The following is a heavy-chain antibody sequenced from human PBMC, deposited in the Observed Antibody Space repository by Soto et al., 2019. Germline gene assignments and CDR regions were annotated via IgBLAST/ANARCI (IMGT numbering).Heavy chain of an antibody. D-gene: IGHD1-26*01. J-gene: IGHJ3*01. CDR1: GFTFSYYW. CDR3: ARGDRGAFDL. Sequence: EVQLVESGGGLVRPGGSLRLSCAASGFTFSYYWMHWVRQAPGKGLVWVSRIHSDGSSTTYADFVKGRFIISRDNARNTVDLQMNSVRVEDTAVYYCARGDRGAFDLWGQGTVVPFSS. CDR2: IHSDGSST. V-gene: IGHV3-74*01.